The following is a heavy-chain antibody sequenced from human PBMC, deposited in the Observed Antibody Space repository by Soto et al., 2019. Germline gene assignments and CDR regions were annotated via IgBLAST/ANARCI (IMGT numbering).Heavy chain of an antibody. CDR2: ISGSGGST. J-gene: IGHJ4*02. CDR3: AKVTRIQLGGKYYFDY. Sequence: GGSLRLSCAASGFTFSSYAMSWVRQAPGKGLEWVSAISGSGGSTYYADSVKGRFTISRDNSKNTLYLQMNSLRAEDTAVYYCAKVTRIQLGGKYYFDYWGQGTLVTVSS. CDR1: GFTFSSYA. V-gene: IGHV3-23*01. D-gene: IGHD5-18*01.